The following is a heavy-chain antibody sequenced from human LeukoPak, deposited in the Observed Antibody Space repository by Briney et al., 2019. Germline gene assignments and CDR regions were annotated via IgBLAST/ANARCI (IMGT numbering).Heavy chain of an antibody. D-gene: IGHD6-6*01. CDR2: IYYTGST. V-gene: IGHV4-61*05. CDR3: ARHRAYSSSSPFDY. J-gene: IGHJ4*02. Sequence: SGPTLVKPTQTLTLTCTFSGFSLSTSRVGVGWIRQPPGKGLEWIGYIYYTGSTNYNPSLKSRVTMFVDMSKNQFSLRLSSVTAADTAVYYCARHRAYSSSSPFDYWGQGTLVTVSS. CDR1: GFSLSTSRVG.